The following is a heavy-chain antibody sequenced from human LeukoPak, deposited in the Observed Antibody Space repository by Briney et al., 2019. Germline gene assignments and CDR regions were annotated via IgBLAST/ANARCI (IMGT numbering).Heavy chain of an antibody. D-gene: IGHD1-26*01. V-gene: IGHV3-53*01. Sequence: GGSLRLSCAASGFTVSSNYMSWVRQAPGKGLEWVSVIYSGGSTYYADSVKGRFTISRDNSKNTLYLQMNSLRAEDTAVYYCARDGPWERVDFDYWGQGTLVTVSS. CDR3: ARDGPWERVDFDY. J-gene: IGHJ4*02. CDR2: IYSGGST. CDR1: GFTVSSNY.